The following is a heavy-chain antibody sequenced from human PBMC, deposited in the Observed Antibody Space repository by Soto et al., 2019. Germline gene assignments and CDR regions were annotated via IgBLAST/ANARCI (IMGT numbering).Heavy chain of an antibody. D-gene: IGHD3-16*02. Sequence: ASVKVSCKASGYTFTSYGISWVRQDPGQGLEWMGWISAYNGNTNYAQKLQGRVTMTTDTSTSTAYMELRSLRSDDTAVYYCARDSPSAYYDYVWGSYRYKIVLDYWGQGTLVTVSS. CDR1: GYTFTSYG. V-gene: IGHV1-18*01. J-gene: IGHJ4*02. CDR3: ARDSPSAYYDYVWGSYRYKIVLDY. CDR2: ISAYNGNT.